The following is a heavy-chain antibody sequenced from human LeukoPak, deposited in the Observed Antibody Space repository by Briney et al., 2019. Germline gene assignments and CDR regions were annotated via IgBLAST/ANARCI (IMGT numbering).Heavy chain of an antibody. D-gene: IGHD3-10*01. Sequence: AGGSLRLSCAASGLTFNTYSMNWVRQAPGKGLEWVSGISWNSGSIGYADSVKGRFTISRDNAKNSLYLQMNSLRAEDTALYYCAKDPFTYGSGSYYNVHFDYWGQGTLVTVSS. CDR2: ISWNSGSI. CDR3: AKDPFTYGSGSYYNVHFDY. J-gene: IGHJ4*02. CDR1: GLTFNTYS. V-gene: IGHV3-9*01.